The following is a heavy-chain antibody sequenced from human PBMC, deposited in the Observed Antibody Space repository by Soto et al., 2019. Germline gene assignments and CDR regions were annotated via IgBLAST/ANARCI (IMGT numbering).Heavy chain of an antibody. J-gene: IGHJ4*02. CDR2: ITSSSSYT. Sequence: PGGSLRLSCAASGSSFRDYYMSWIRQSPGKGLEWLSYITSSSSYTHYADSVKGRFTISRDNAKNSLYLQMNSLRAEDTAVYYCAGGQDNLAANFDYWGQGIPVTGSS. CDR3: AGGQDNLAANFDY. CDR1: GSSFRDYY. V-gene: IGHV3-11*03. D-gene: IGHD5-18*01.